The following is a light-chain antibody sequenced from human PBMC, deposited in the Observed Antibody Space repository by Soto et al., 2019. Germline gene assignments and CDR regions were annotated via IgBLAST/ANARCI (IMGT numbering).Light chain of an antibody. V-gene: IGKV3-11*01. CDR1: QSVSSY. CDR3: QQRSNWPPYT. J-gene: IGKJ2*01. Sequence: EIVLTQSPATLSLSPGERATLSCRASQSVSSYLAWYQQKPGQAPRLLSYDASNRATGIPARFSGSGSGTYFTLTISSLEPEDFAVYYCQQRSNWPPYTFGQGTKLEIK. CDR2: DAS.